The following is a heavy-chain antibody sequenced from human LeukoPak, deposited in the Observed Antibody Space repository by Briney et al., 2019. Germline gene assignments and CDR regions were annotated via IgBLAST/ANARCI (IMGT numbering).Heavy chain of an antibody. CDR3: AREYSSSSGKALDY. CDR2: INHSGST. CDR1: GGSFSGYY. J-gene: IGHJ4*02. D-gene: IGHD6-6*01. Sequence: PSETLSLTCAVYGGSFSGYYWSWIRQPPGKGLEWIGEINHSGSTNYNPSLKSRVTMSVDTSKNQFSLILNSVTAADTAFYYCAREYSSSSGKALDYWGQGTLVTVSS. V-gene: IGHV4-34*01.